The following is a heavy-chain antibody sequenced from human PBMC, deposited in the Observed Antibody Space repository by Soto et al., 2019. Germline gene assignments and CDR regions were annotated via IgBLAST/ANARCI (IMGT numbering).Heavy chain of an antibody. CDR2: INHSGST. CDR1: GGSFSGYY. D-gene: IGHD2-21*02. CDR3: AREYGGNSGTFDY. V-gene: IGHV4-34*01. J-gene: IGHJ4*02. Sequence: QVQLQQWGAGLLKPSETLSLTCAVYGGSFSGYYWSWIRQPPGKGLEWVGEINHSGSTNYNPSLKSRVTISVDTCKNQFSLKLSSVTAAGTAVYYCAREYGGNSGTFDYWGQGTLVTVSS.